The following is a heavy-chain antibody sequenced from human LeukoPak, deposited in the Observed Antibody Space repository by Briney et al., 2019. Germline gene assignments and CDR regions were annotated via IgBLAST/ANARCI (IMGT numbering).Heavy chain of an antibody. CDR2: IYYSGST. V-gene: IGHV4-39*01. CDR1: GGSISSSSYY. D-gene: IGHD1-26*01. Sequence: PSETLSLTCTVSGGSISSSSYYWGWIRQPPGKGLEWIGSIYYSGSTYYNPSLKSRVTISVDTSKNQFSLKLSSVTAADTAVYYCARLGLVGATDYWGQGTLVTVSS. J-gene: IGHJ4*02. CDR3: ARLGLVGATDY.